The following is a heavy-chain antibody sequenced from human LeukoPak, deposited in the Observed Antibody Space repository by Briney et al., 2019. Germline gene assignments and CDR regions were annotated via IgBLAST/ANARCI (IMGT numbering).Heavy chain of an antibody. CDR3: ARYVWGSYPTFEDY. D-gene: IGHD3-16*02. V-gene: IGHV4-59*01. Sequence: SETLSLTCSVSGGSISSFYWSWIRQPPGKGLEWIGYVYYSGSINYNPSLKSRVTMSVDTSKNQVSLKLTSVTAADTAVYYCARYVWGSYPTFEDYWGQGTLVTVSS. J-gene: IGHJ4*02. CDR2: VYYSGSI. CDR1: GGSISSFY.